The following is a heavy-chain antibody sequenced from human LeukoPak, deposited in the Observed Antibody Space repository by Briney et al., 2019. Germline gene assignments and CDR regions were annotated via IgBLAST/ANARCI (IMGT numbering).Heavy chain of an antibody. J-gene: IGHJ6*02. CDR3: ARGYTLRDGMDV. D-gene: IGHD2-2*02. CDR1: GFTFSNYN. V-gene: IGHV3-21*01. CDR2: ISSSSSYI. Sequence: PGGSLRLSCAASGFTFSNYNLNWVRQAPGKGLEWVSSISSSSSYIYYADSVKGRFTISRDNAKNSLYLQMNSLRAEDTAVYYCARGYTLRDGMDVWGQGTLVTVSS.